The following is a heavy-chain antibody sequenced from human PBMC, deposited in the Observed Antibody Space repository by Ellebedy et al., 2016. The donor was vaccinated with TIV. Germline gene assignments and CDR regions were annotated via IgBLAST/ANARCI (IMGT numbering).Heavy chain of an antibody. Sequence: MPSETLSLTCTLSGGSISSYYWSWIRPPPGKGLEWIGSIYYSGSTHYNPSLKSRVAISVDTSNNQFSLKVNSVTAADTAVYYCARGGYSYGLAGSHDAFDFWGQGTMVTVSS. CDR1: GGSISSYY. CDR2: IYYSGST. D-gene: IGHD5-18*01. CDR3: ARGGYSYGLAGSHDAFDF. V-gene: IGHV4-59*01. J-gene: IGHJ3*01.